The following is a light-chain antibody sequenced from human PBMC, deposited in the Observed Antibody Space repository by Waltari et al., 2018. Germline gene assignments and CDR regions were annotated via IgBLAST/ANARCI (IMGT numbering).Light chain of an antibody. CDR2: YVS. CDR3: CSYAIIISWM. Sequence: WYQHYTGKAPLLIIFYVSKRPSWISNRFSCSKSANSASLIISGLQVEDEADYYCCSYAIIISWMFCRCTKGTVL. V-gene: IGLV2-23*02. J-gene: IGLJ3*02.